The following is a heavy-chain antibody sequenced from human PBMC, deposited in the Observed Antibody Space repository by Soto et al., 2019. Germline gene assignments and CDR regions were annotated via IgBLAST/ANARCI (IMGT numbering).Heavy chain of an antibody. CDR3: AKDPISSGWYGYDYYGMDV. V-gene: IGHV3-30*18. Sequence: QVQLVESGGGVVQPGRSLRLSCAASGFTFSSYGMHWVRQAPGKGLEWVAVISYDGSNKYYADSVKGRFTISRDNSKNTLYLQMNSRRAEDTAVYYCAKDPISSGWYGYDYYGMDVWGRGTTVTVSS. J-gene: IGHJ6*02. CDR1: GFTFSSYG. CDR2: ISYDGSNK. D-gene: IGHD6-19*01.